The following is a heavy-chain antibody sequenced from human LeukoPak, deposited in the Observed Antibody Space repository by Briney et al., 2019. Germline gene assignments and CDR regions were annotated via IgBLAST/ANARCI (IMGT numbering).Heavy chain of an antibody. V-gene: IGHV1-2*02. CDR3: ARSPD. CDR1: GYNFIGNY. Sequence: ASVRVSCKASGYNFIGNYMHWVRQAPGQGLEWMGWINPNTGGTNYAQKFQGRATMTRDTSISTAYMELSSLRSDDTAVYYCARSPDWGQGTLVTVSS. CDR2: INPNTGGT. J-gene: IGHJ4*02.